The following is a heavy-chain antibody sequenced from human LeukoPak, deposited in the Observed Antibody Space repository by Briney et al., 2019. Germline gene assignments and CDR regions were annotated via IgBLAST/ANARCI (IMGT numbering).Heavy chain of an antibody. Sequence: PSETLSLTCTVSGGSISSGGYYWSWIRQHPGKGLEWIGYIYYSGSTYYNPSLKSRVTISVDTSKNQFSLKLSSVTAADTAVYYCAKRPDCSTTNCFRFEYWGQGTLVTVSS. V-gene: IGHV4-31*03. J-gene: IGHJ4*02. CDR1: GGSISSGGYY. D-gene: IGHD2-2*01. CDR3: AKRPDCSTTNCFRFEY. CDR2: IYYSGST.